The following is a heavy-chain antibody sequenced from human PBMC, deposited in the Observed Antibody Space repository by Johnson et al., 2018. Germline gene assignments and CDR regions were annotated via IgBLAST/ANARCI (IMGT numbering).Heavy chain of an antibody. CDR2: IKSKIDGGTT. J-gene: IGHJ6*03. CDR3: SKIRAVAQSYFYYYYMDV. Sequence: EVQLLESGGGLVKPGGSLRLSCAASGFTFNNAWMNWVRQAPGKGLEWVGRIKSKIDGGTTHYAAPVKGRFTNSRDDSKDTVYLQMNSLKTEDTAVYYFSKIRAVAQSYFYYYYMDVWGAGTTVTVSS. V-gene: IGHV3-15*07. CDR1: GFTFNNAW. D-gene: IGHD6-19*01.